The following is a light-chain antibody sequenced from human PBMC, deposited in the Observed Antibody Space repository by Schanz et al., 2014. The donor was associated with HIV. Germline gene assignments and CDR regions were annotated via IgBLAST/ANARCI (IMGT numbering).Light chain of an antibody. J-gene: IGKJ5*01. CDR3: QHYSTSPIT. CDR2: GAS. CDR1: QSVSNTY. V-gene: IGKV3-20*01. Sequence: EIVLTQSPGTLSLSLGQRATLSCRASQSVSNTYLAWYQQKPGQAPRLLIYGASSRATGIPDRFSGSGSGTVFTLTISRLEPEDFAVFYCQHYSTSPITFGQGTRLEIK.